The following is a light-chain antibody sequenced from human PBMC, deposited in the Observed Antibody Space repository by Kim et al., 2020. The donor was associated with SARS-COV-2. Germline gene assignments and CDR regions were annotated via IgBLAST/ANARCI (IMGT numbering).Light chain of an antibody. CDR3: QQYDDLPIT. J-gene: IGKJ5*01. Sequence: DIQMTQSPSSLSASVGDRVTITCQASQDISNYLNWYQQKPGKAPNVLIYDASNLETGVPSRFSGSGSGTDFTLTISSLQPEDIATYYCQQYDDLPITFGQGTRLEIK. V-gene: IGKV1-33*01. CDR1: QDISNY. CDR2: DAS.